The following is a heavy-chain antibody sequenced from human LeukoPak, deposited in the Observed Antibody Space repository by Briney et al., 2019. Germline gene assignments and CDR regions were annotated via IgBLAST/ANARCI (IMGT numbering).Heavy chain of an antibody. CDR2: ISTSSGYI. V-gene: IGHV3-21*06. D-gene: IGHD6-19*01. CDR3: ARTIHYSSGWYFAFDI. Sequence: GRSLRLSCAASGFTFSSYAMHWVRQAPGKGLEWVSSISTSSGYIYYADSVKGRFTISRDNAKNLLYLQMNSLRAEDTAVYYCARTIHYSSGWYFAFDIWGQGTMVTVSS. J-gene: IGHJ3*02. CDR1: GFTFSSYA.